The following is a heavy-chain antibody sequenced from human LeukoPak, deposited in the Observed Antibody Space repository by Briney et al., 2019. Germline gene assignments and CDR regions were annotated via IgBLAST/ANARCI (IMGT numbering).Heavy chain of an antibody. V-gene: IGHV3-53*01. CDR3: AGLYYGDYSYFDY. CDR1: GFTVSSNY. CDR2: IYSGGST. J-gene: IGHJ4*02. Sequence: GGSLRLSCVASGFTVSSNYMSWVRQAPGKGLEWVSVIYSGGSTYYADSVKGRFTISRDNSKNTLYLQMNSLRAEDTAVYYCAGLYYGDYSYFDYWGQGTLVTVSS. D-gene: IGHD4-17*01.